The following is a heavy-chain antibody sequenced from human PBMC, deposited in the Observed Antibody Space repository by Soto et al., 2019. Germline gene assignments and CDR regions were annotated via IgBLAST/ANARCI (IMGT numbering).Heavy chain of an antibody. CDR2: IYYSGST. D-gene: IGHD4-17*01. J-gene: IGHJ4*02. V-gene: IGHV4-39*01. CDR1: GGSISSSSYY. Sequence: SETLSLTCTVSGGSISSSSYYWGWIRQPPGKGLEWIGSIYYSGSTYYNPSLKSRVTISVDTSKNQFSLKLSSVTAADTAVYYCPRHVYGQDYWGQGTLVTVSS. CDR3: PRHVYGQDY.